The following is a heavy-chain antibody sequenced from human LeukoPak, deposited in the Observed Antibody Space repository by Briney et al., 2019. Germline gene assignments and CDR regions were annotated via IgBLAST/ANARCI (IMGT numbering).Heavy chain of an antibody. CDR1: GFSLSTSGVG. V-gene: IGHV2-5*02. J-gene: IGHJ3*02. CDR2: IYWDDDK. Sequence: SGPTLVNPTQTLTLTCTFSGFSLSTSGVGVGWIRQPPGKALEWLALIYWDDDKRYSPSLKSRLTITKDTSKNQVVLTMTNMDPVDTATYYCAHRRVLGGPPSAGDAFDIWGQGTMVTVSS. D-gene: IGHD2-8*02. CDR3: AHRRVLGGPPSAGDAFDI.